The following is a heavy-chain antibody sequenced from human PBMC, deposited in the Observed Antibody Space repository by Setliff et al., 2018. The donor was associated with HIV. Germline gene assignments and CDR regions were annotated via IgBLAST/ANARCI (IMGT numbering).Heavy chain of an antibody. CDR3: AVGPRWLPTYFHY. V-gene: IGHV3-23*01. D-gene: IGHD6-19*01. J-gene: IGHJ4*02. CDR2: ISGRDGRT. Sequence: GGSLRLSCAAFGFTFSSYGMSWVRQAPGKGLEWVSTISGRDGRTYYADSVKGRFTISRDSSKNTLYLQMNSLRVEDTAVYYCAVGPRWLPTYFHYWGQGTLVTVSS. CDR1: GFTFSSYG.